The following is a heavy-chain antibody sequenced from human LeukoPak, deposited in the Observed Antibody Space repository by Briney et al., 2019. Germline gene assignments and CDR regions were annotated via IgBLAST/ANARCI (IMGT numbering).Heavy chain of an antibody. CDR2: IYPGDSDT. J-gene: IGHJ4*02. CDR3: ARQEERGISYFNY. Sequence: GESLKISCKGSGYSFTSYWIGWVRQTPGKGLEWVGIIYPGDSDTRYSPSFQGQVTISADKSITTAYLQWSSLKASDTAMYYCARQEERGISYFNYWGQGTLVTVSS. V-gene: IGHV5-51*01. CDR1: GYSFTSYW. D-gene: IGHD6-13*01.